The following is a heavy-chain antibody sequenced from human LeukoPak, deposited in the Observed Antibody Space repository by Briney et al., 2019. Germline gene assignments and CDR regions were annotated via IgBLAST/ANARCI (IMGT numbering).Heavy chain of an antibody. Sequence: SETLSLTCTVAAGSISSSNYLWAWIRQPPGKGLEWIASIYYSGGTYYNPSLKSRVTISVDTSKNQFSLKVNSVTAADTAVYYCARRPGVSIYGSLLRFDPWGQGTLVTVSS. D-gene: IGHD3-3*02. J-gene: IGHJ5*02. CDR2: IYYSGGT. CDR3: ARRPGVSIYGSLLRFDP. CDR1: AGSISSSNYL. V-gene: IGHV4-39*01.